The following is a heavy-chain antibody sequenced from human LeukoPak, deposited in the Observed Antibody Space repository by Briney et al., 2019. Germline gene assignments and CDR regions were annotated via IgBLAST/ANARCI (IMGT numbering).Heavy chain of an antibody. V-gene: IGHV4-30-2*01. J-gene: IGHJ1*01. CDR3: ARSGYSSSWPPGAEYFQH. Sequence: HSGSTYYNPSLKSRVTISVDRSKNQFSLKLSSVTAADTAVYYCARSGYSSSWPPGAEYFQHWGQGTLVTVSS. D-gene: IGHD6-13*01. CDR2: HSGST.